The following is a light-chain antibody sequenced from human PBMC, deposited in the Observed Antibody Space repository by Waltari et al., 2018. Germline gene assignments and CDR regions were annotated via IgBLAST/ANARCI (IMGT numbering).Light chain of an antibody. CDR2: RNN. Sequence: QSVLTQPPSVSGAPGQRVTISCTGSSSNIGATYDVHWYQHLPGTAPKLLVYRNNNPPSGVPDRFSGAKSGASASLAITGLQAEDEADYYCQSYDISLSAVVFGGGTKLTVL. CDR3: QSYDISLSAVV. CDR1: SSNIGATYD. V-gene: IGLV1-40*01. J-gene: IGLJ2*01.